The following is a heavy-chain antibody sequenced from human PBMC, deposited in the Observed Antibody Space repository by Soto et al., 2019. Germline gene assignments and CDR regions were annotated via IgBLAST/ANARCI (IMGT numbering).Heavy chain of an antibody. J-gene: IGHJ4*02. CDR1: GFTFSNYG. D-gene: IGHD4-4*01. CDR3: ARESSNYVSDY. V-gene: IGHV3-33*01. Sequence: GGSLRLSCAASGFTFSNYGMHWVLQAPGKGLEWVAAIWYDGSNKYYADSVKGRFTISRDNSKNTLYVQMNSLRAEDTAVYYCARESSNYVSDYWGQGTLVTVSS. CDR2: IWYDGSNK.